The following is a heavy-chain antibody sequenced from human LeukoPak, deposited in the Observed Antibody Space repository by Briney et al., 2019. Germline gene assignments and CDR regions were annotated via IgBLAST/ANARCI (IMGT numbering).Heavy chain of an antibody. CDR2: ISGRDSNT. J-gene: IGHJ4*02. CDR1: GITFSIYG. D-gene: IGHD4-23*01. V-gene: IGHV3-23*01. CDR3: ARQSDYGGIRNYFDY. Sequence: GGSLRLSCGASGITFSIYGMSWVRQAPGKGLEWVSTISGRDSNTYYADSVEGRFIISRDNSRNTLYLQMNSLRAEDTAVYYCARQSDYGGIRNYFDYGAQGTPVTVSS.